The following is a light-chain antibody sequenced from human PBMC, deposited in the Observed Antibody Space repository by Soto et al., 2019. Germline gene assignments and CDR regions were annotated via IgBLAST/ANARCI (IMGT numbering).Light chain of an antibody. V-gene: IGKV3-20*01. J-gene: IGKJ3*01. CDR1: QSVSDNY. Sequence: EIVLTQSPDTLSLSPGERGTVSCRASQSVSDNYLAWYQQKPGQAPRLLIYGASRRATGIPDRFSGSGSGTDFTLPISRLEPEDFAVYYCQQYGRSPFTFGPGTKVDFK. CDR3: QQYGRSPFT. CDR2: GAS.